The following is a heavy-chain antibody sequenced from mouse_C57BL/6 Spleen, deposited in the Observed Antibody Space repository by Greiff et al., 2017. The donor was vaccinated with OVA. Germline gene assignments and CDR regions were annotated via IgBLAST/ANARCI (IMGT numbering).Heavy chain of an antibody. Sequence: EVKLMESEGGLVQPGSSMKLSCTASGFTFSDYYMAWVRQVPEKGLEWVANINYDGSSTYYLDSLKSRFIISRDNAKNILYLQMSSLKSEDTATYYCAREGESNYDYWGQGTTLTVSS. D-gene: IGHD2-5*01. CDR1: GFTFSDYY. J-gene: IGHJ2*01. V-gene: IGHV5-16*01. CDR2: INYDGSST. CDR3: AREGESNYDY.